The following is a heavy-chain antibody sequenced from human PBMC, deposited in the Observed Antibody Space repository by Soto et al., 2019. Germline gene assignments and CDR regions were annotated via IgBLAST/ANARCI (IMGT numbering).Heavy chain of an antibody. CDR3: VEGWNDC. J-gene: IGHJ4*02. D-gene: IGHD1-1*01. CDR1: GFMFSSAW. Sequence: EVHLVESGGDLVEPGGSLRLSCVTSGFMFSSAWMSWVRQAPGKGLEWVGRIKSKTDGGARDYAAPVNGRFSISRDDSKGTLDLQMNSLRAEDTALYYCVEGWNDCWGQGTRVTVSS. V-gene: IGHV3-15*01. CDR2: IKSKTDGGAR.